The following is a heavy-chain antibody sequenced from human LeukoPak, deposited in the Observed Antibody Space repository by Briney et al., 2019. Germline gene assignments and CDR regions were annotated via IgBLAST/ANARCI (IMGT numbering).Heavy chain of an antibody. V-gene: IGHV1-69*04. D-gene: IGHD6-19*01. CDR1: GGTFSSYA. Sequence: ASVKVSCKASGGTFSSYAISWVRQAPGQGLEWMGRIIPILGIANYAQKFQGRVTITADKSTSTAYMELSNLRSEDTAVYYCARDLESSGWYWGHAFDIWGQGTMVTVSS. CDR2: IIPILGIA. CDR3: ARDLESSGWYWGHAFDI. J-gene: IGHJ3*02.